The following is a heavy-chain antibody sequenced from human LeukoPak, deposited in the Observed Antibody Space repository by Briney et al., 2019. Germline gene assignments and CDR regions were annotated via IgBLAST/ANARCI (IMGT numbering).Heavy chain of an antibody. Sequence: KTSETLSLTCTVPGGSICISSDYSGWIRQPPGKGLEWIGSIYYSGSTYYNPSLKSRVTISVDTSKNQFSLKLSSVTAADTAVYYCARPSLGAVVEYWGQGTLVTVSS. CDR2: IYYSGST. V-gene: IGHV4-39*01. J-gene: IGHJ4*02. D-gene: IGHD1-26*01. CDR1: GGSICISSDY. CDR3: ARPSLGAVVEY.